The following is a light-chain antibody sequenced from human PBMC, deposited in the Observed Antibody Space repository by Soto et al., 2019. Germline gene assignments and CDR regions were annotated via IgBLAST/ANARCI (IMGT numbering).Light chain of an antibody. CDR2: AAS. J-gene: IGKJ1*01. V-gene: IGKV1-39*01. CDR3: QQSYSTWT. CDR1: QTITSY. Sequence: DIQMTQSPSSLSASVGDRVTITCRASQTITSYLNWYQQKPGKAPNLLIYAASSLHSGVPSRFSGSGSGTDFTLTISSLQPEDFATYYCQQSYSTWTFGQGTKVDIK.